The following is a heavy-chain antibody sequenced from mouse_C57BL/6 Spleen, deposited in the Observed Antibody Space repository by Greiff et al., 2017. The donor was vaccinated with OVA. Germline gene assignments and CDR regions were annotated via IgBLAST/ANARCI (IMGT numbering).Heavy chain of an antibody. Sequence: VKLVESGAELVKPGASVKISCKASGYAFSSYWMNWVKQRPGKGLEWIGQIYPGDGDTNYNGKFKGKATLTADKSSSTAYMQLSSLTSEDSAVYFCARGCYYYFDYWGQGTTLTVSS. CDR3: ARGCYYYFDY. V-gene: IGHV1-80*01. J-gene: IGHJ2*01. D-gene: IGHD2-12*01. CDR1: GYAFSSYW. CDR2: IYPGDGDT.